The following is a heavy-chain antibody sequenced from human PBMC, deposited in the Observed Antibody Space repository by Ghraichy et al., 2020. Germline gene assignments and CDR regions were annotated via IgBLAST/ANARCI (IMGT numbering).Heavy chain of an antibody. CDR2: ISSSSTYT. J-gene: IGHJ5*01. CDR3: AKDGLGCSGGTYFFGTDS. D-gene: IGHD5-12*01. CDR1: GFTFRDYY. V-gene: IGHV3-11*06. Sequence: GGSLRLSCEASGFTFRDYYMSWVRQAPGKGLEWISYISSSSTYTNYAESVKGRFTISRDNARNSLYLQMSGLRADDTAIYYCAKDGLGCSGGTYFFGTDSWGQGALVTVSS.